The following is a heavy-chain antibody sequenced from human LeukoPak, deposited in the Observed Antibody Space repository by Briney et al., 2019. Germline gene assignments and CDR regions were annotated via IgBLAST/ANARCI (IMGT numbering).Heavy chain of an antibody. CDR2: TYYRSKWYN. CDR1: GDSVSSNSAA. V-gene: IGHV6-1*01. CDR3: ARETYSSSSWVDY. Sequence: SQTLSLTCAISGDSVSSNSAAWNWIRQPPSRGLEWLGRTYYRSKWYNDYAVSVKSRITINPDTSKNQFSLQLNSVTPEDTAVYYCARETYSSSSWVDYWGQGTLVTVSS. D-gene: IGHD6-6*01. J-gene: IGHJ4*02.